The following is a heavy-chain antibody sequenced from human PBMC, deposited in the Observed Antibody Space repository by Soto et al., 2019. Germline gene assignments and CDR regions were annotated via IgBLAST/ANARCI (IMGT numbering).Heavy chain of an antibody. CDR1: GYTFRNYG. CDR2: ISAIFGTA. J-gene: IGHJ4*02. D-gene: IGHD3-22*01. CDR3: ARDISGYLDY. V-gene: IGHV1-69*13. Sequence: ASVKVSCKAFGYTFRNYGVTWVRQAPGQGLEWMGGISAIFGTANYAQKFQGRVTITADESTSTAYMELSSLRSEDTAVYYCARDISGYLDYWGQGTLVTVSS.